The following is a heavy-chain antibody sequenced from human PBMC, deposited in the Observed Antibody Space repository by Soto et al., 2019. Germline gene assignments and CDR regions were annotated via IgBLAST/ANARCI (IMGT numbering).Heavy chain of an antibody. CDR2: IYYSGST. CDR1: GGSISSYY. V-gene: IGHV4-59*01. D-gene: IGHD6-6*01. Sequence: SETLSLTCTVSGGSISSYYWSWIRQPPGKGLEWIGYIYYSGSTNYNPSLKSRVTISVDTSKNQFSLKLSSVTAADTAVYYCARVRSSSVDYWGQGTLVTVSS. CDR3: ARVRSSSVDY. J-gene: IGHJ4*02.